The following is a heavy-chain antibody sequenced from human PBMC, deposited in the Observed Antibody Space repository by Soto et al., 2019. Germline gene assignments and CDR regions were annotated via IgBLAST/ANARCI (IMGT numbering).Heavy chain of an antibody. CDR1: GFTFSSYG. CDR3: ARDFPGYDSSGPLGY. V-gene: IGHV3-33*01. D-gene: IGHD3-22*01. Sequence: GGSLRLSCAASGFTFSSYGMHWVRQAPGKGLEWVAVIWYDGSKKYYADSVKGRFTISRDNSKNTLYLQMNSLRAEDTAVYYCARDFPGYDSSGPLGYWGQGTLVTVSS. J-gene: IGHJ4*02. CDR2: IWYDGSKK.